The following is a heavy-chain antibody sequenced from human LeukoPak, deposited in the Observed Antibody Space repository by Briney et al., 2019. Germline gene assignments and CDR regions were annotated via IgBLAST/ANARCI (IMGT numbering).Heavy chain of an antibody. Sequence: PGGSLRLSCSASGFTFSSYGMHWVRQAPGKGLEWVAFIRYDGSNKYYADSVKGRFTISRDNSKNTLYLQMNSLRAEDTAVYYCAKGTFEFGYYYDSSGYYYLGDWGQGTLVTVSS. CDR2: IRYDGSNK. D-gene: IGHD3-22*01. CDR3: AKGTFEFGYYYDSSGYYYLGD. J-gene: IGHJ4*02. CDR1: GFTFSSYG. V-gene: IGHV3-30*02.